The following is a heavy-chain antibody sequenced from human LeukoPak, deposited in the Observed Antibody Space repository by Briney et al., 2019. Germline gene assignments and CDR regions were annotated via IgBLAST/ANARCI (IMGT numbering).Heavy chain of an antibody. CDR3: ARWNSSSKIFDY. Sequence: SQTLSLTCGISGDSVSSNSAAWNWIRQSPSRGLEWLGRTCYRSKWYSDYAVSVKSRITINPDTSKNQFSLQLNSVTPEDTAVYYCARWNSSSKIFDYWGQGTLVTVSS. J-gene: IGHJ4*02. D-gene: IGHD6-13*01. V-gene: IGHV6-1*01. CDR2: TCYRSKWYS. CDR1: GDSVSSNSAA.